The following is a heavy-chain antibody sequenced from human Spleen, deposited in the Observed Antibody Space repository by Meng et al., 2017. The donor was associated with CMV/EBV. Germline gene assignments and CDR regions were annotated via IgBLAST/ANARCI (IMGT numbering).Heavy chain of an antibody. CDR3: ARDFLTGRNWFDP. V-gene: IGHV1-18*04. Sequence: ASVKVSCKASGYTFSGYYIYWVRQAPGQGLEWMGWISAYNGNTNYAQKLQGRVTMTTDTSTSTAYMELRSLRSDDTAVYYCARDFLTGRNWFDPWGQGTLVTVSS. J-gene: IGHJ5*02. CDR1: GYTFSGYY. D-gene: IGHD3-9*01. CDR2: ISAYNGNT.